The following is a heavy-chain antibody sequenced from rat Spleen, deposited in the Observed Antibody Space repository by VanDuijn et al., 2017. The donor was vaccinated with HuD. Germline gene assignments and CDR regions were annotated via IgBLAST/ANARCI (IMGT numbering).Heavy chain of an antibody. CDR3: ARHNSGYGVMDA. V-gene: IGHV5-7*01. Sequence: EVQLVESGGRLVQPGNSLKLSCAASGFTFSDHAMAWVRQAPKKGLEWVATISYDGSSTYYRDSVKGRFTISRDNAKSTLYLQMDSLRSEDTATYYCARHNSGYGVMDAWGQGASVTVSS. CDR2: ISYDGSST. D-gene: IGHD4-3*01. J-gene: IGHJ4*01. CDR1: GFTFSDHA.